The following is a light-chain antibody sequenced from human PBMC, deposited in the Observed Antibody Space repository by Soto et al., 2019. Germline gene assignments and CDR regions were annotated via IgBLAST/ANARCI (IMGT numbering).Light chain of an antibody. CDR3: QKLNAYPPWT. V-gene: IGKV1-9*01. Sequence: QLTQSPSSLSASVGDRVTITCRASQGISSNLAWYQQKPGRAPKLLIFGASTLQSGVPSRFSGSGSGTDFHFPHRRLAAESFGTYFCQKLNAYPPWTFGQGTKVEIK. J-gene: IGKJ1*01. CDR1: QGISSN. CDR2: GAS.